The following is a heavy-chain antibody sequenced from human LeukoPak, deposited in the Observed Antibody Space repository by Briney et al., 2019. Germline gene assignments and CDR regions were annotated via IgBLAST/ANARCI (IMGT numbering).Heavy chain of an antibody. J-gene: IGHJ4*02. CDR2: ISGSGGST. Sequence: GGSLRLSCAASGFTFSSYAMSWVRQAPGKGLEWVSAISGSGGSTYYADSVKGRFTISRDNSKNTLYLQMNSLRAEDTAVYYCARDDLIVLMAYAHSFDYWGQGTLVTVSS. CDR1: GFTFSSYA. CDR3: ARDDLIVLMAYAHSFDY. V-gene: IGHV3-23*01. D-gene: IGHD2-8*01.